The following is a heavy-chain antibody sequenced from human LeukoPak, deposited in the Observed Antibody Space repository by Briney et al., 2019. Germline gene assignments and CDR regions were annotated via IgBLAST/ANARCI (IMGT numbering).Heavy chain of an antibody. D-gene: IGHD3-10*01. CDR1: GFNFRGYT. CDR2: ISSSGSSK. V-gene: IGHV3-21*01. J-gene: IGHJ6*02. CDR3: APYYYGSGSYSYGMDV. Sequence: PGGSPRLSCAASGFNFRGYTMTWVRQAPGKGLEWVSSISSSGSSKYYAESVKGRFTISRDNARNSLFLQMDSLRAEDTALYYCAPYYYGSGSYSYGMDVWGQGTTVTVSS.